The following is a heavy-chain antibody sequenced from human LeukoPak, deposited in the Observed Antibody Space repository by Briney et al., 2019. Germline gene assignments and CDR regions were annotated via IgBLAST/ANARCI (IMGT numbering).Heavy chain of an antibody. D-gene: IGHD3-22*01. CDR1: GCSISSYY. Sequence: PSETLSVTCTASGCSISSYYWSWIRQPPGQGLEWIGYIYDGGSTTYTPSLKSRVTISVDTSKNQCSLKLSSVTAADTAVYYCARDYYGSSGYSLGIDYWGQGTLVTVSS. V-gene: IGHV4-59*01. CDR2: IYDGGST. CDR3: ARDYYGSSGYSLGIDY. J-gene: IGHJ4*02.